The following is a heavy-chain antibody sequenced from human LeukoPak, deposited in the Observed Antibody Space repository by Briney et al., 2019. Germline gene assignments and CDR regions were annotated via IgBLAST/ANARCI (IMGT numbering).Heavy chain of an antibody. CDR3: AREIRVVVVAATFYFDY. J-gene: IGHJ4*02. CDR2: ISSSSSTI. CDR1: GFTFSSYS. D-gene: IGHD2-15*01. Sequence: GGSLRLSCAASGFTFSSYSMNWVRQAPGKGLEWVSHISSSSSTIYYADSVKGRFTISRDNAKNSLYLQMNSLRAEDTAVYYCAREIRVVVVAATFYFDYWGQGTLVTVSS. V-gene: IGHV3-48*01.